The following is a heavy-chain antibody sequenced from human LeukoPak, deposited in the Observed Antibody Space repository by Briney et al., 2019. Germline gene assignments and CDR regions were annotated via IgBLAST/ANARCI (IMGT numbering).Heavy chain of an antibody. CDR2: IYYSGST. CDR1: GGSINSSSYY. D-gene: IGHD3-9*01. V-gene: IGHV4-39*07. Sequence: SETLSLTCTVSGGSINSSSYYWGWIRQPPGKGLEWIGSIYYSGSTYYNPSLKSRVTISVDSSKNQFSLQLSSVTAADTAVYYCARLTGYSGYWGQGTLVTVSS. J-gene: IGHJ4*02. CDR3: ARLTGYSGY.